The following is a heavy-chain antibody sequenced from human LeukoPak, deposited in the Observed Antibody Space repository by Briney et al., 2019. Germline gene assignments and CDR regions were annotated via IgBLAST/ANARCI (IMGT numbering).Heavy chain of an antibody. D-gene: IGHD4-23*01. V-gene: IGHV1-46*01. CDR1: GYTFTSYY. CDR3: ARDPSRVNGGITNWFDP. J-gene: IGHJ5*02. CDR2: INPSGGST. Sequence: GASVKVSCKASGYTFTSYYMHWARQAPGQGLEWMGIINPSGGSTSYAQKFQGRVTMTRDTSTSTVYMELSSLRSEDTAVYYCARDPSRVNGGITNWFDPWGQGTLVTVSS.